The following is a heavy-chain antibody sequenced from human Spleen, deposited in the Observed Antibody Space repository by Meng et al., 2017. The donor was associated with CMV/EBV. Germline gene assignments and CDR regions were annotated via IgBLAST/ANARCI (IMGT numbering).Heavy chain of an antibody. V-gene: IGHV1-2*02. Sequence: ASVKVSCKASGYTFTAHYFHWVRQAPGQGLEWMGWIHPHRGDTNYAQQFQGRVTLTRDTSINTGYMELSRLRSDDTAVYYCARVQGGQRGMDVWGQGTTVTVSS. CDR2: IHPHRGDT. D-gene: IGHD5-24*01. CDR3: ARVQGGQRGMDV. CDR1: GYTFTAHY. J-gene: IGHJ6*02.